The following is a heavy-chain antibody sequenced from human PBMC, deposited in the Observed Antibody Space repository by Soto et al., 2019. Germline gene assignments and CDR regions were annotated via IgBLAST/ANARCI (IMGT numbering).Heavy chain of an antibody. CDR1: GASIGGFY. CDR2: IYATGTT. J-gene: IGHJ5*02. V-gene: IGHV4-4*07. D-gene: IGHD1-1*01. CDR3: VMEGTKTLREWFGP. Sequence: SETLSPTCTVSGASIGGFYWSWIRKSAGKGLEWIGRIYATGTTDYNPSLKSRFMLSVKTPKKQFSLKLRAVTAADTAVYYCVMEGTKTLREWFGPWGQG.